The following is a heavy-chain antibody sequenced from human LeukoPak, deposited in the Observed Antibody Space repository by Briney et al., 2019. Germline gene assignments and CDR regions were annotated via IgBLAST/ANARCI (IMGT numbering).Heavy chain of an antibody. V-gene: IGHV1-2*02. J-gene: IGHJ5*02. CDR3: AREFLLWFGDRPSNWFDP. CDR2: INPNNGGT. CDR1: GYTFTGFY. Sequence: GASVKVSCKASGYTFTGFYIHWVRQAPGHGLEWMGWINPNNGGTKYAQKFQGRVTMTRDTSISTAYMELTRLRSDDTAVYYCAREFLLWFGDRPSNWFDPWGQGTLVTVSS. D-gene: IGHD3-10*01.